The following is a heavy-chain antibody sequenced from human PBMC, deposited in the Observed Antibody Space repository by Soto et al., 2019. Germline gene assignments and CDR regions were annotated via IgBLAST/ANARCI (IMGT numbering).Heavy chain of an antibody. D-gene: IGHD1-7*01. CDR3: ARQVTSGTSLYYFDY. Sequence: SETLSLTCTVSGGSISSYYWSWIRQPPGKGLEWIGYIYYSGSTNYNPSLKSRVTISVDTSKNQFSLKLSSVTAADAAVYYCARQVTSGTSLYYFDYWGQGTLVTVSS. V-gene: IGHV4-59*01. J-gene: IGHJ4*02. CDR1: GGSISSYY. CDR2: IYYSGST.